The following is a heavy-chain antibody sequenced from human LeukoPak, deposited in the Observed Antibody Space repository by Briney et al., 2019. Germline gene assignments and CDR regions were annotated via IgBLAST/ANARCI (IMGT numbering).Heavy chain of an antibody. CDR3: ARLQSITIFGVAS. CDR1: GGSISSSSYY. D-gene: IGHD3-3*01. Sequence: SETLSLTCTVSGGSISSSSYYWGWIRQPPGKGLEWIGSIYYSGSTYYNPSLKSRVTISVDTSKNQFSLKLSSVTAADTAVYYCARLQSITIFGVASWGQGTLVTVSS. V-gene: IGHV4-39*01. CDR2: IYYSGST. J-gene: IGHJ5*02.